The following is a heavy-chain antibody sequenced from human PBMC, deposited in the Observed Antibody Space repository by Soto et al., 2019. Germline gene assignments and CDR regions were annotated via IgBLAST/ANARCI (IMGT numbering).Heavy chain of an antibody. D-gene: IGHD6-13*01. Sequence: QVQLQQWGAGLLKPSETLSLTCAVYGGSFSGYYWSWIRQPPGKGLEWIGEINHSGSTNYNPSLKSRVTISVDPSKNQFSLKMSSVTAADTAVYYCARGNIAAAEYDYWGQGTLVTVSS. CDR2: INHSGST. CDR3: ARGNIAAAEYDY. J-gene: IGHJ4*02. V-gene: IGHV4-34*01. CDR1: GGSFSGYY.